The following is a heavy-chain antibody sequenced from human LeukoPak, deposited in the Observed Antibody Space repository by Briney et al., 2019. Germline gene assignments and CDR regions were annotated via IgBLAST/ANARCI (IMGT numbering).Heavy chain of an antibody. CDR2: IWYDGSNI. J-gene: IGHJ3*02. Sequence: GRSLRLSCTASGFTFSSYGMHWVRQAPGKGLEWVAVIWYDGSNIYYADSVKGRFTISRDNSKNTLYLQMNSLRADDTAVYYCATAYSSGWYGAFDIWGQGTMVTVSS. CDR1: GFTFSSYG. V-gene: IGHV3-33*01. D-gene: IGHD6-19*01. CDR3: ATAYSSGWYGAFDI.